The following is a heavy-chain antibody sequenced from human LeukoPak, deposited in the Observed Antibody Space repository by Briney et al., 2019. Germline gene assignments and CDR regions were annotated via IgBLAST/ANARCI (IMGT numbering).Heavy chain of an antibody. V-gene: IGHV4-59*01. Sequence: SETLSLTFTGSGCSIRSYYWSWIRQPPGKGLEWIGYIYYSGSSNYNPSLKSRVSISVDTSKNQFSPQLSSVNAADTAVYYCSRRGSTVTMLYPFDHWGQGTLVTVSS. D-gene: IGHD4-17*01. J-gene: IGHJ4*02. CDR2: IYYSGSS. CDR3: SRRGSTVTMLYPFDH. CDR1: GCSIRSYY.